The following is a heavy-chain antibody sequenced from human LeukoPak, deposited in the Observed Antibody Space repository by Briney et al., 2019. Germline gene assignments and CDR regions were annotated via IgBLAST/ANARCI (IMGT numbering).Heavy chain of an antibody. J-gene: IGHJ4*02. Sequence: PGGSLRLSCAASGFTFSSYAMSWVRQAPGKGLEWVSAISGSGGSTYYADSVKGRFTISRDNSKSTLYLQMNSLRAEDTAVYYCAKARGIQLGSFDYWGQGTLVTVSS. V-gene: IGHV3-23*01. CDR1: GFTFSSYA. CDR2: ISGSGGST. CDR3: AKARGIQLGSFDY. D-gene: IGHD5-18*01.